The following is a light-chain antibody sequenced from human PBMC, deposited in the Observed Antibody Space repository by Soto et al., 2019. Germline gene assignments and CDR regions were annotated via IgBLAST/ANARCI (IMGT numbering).Light chain of an antibody. Sequence: KVMTQSPPPLSVSPGGKATLSRRPSQSVSSNLAWYQQKPGQAPRLLIYGASTRATGIPARFSGSGSGTEFTLTISSLQSEDFAVYYCQQYNNWPLSFGQGTKV. V-gene: IGKV3-15*01. CDR1: QSVSSN. J-gene: IGKJ1*01. CDR3: QQYNNWPLS. CDR2: GAS.